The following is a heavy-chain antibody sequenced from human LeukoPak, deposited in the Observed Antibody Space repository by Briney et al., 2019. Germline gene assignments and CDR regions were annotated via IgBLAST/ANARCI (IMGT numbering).Heavy chain of an antibody. V-gene: IGHV1-69*04. CDR1: GGTFSSYA. J-gene: IGHJ4*02. D-gene: IGHD6-13*01. Sequence: GASVKVSCKASGGTFSSYAISWVRQAPGQGLEWMGRIIPILGIANYAQKFQGRVTITADKSTSTAYMELSSLRSEDTAVYYCARVGERYSSSRTFDYWGQGTLVTVSS. CDR2: IIPILGIA. CDR3: ARVGERYSSSRTFDY.